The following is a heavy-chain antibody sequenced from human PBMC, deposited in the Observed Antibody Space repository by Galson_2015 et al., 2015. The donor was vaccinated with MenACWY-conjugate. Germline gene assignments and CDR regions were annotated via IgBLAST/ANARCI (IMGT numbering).Heavy chain of an antibody. Sequence: SETLSPTLTIFRGSFSNKSFFWGWGRHPPGEGRGWVGGLLYIRGPHHNPSLKSRVTQSVDTSKNQFSLRLSSVTAADTAVYYCARAERGEVASPGGIHDAFHIWGQGTVVTVSS. J-gene: IGHJ3*02. V-gene: IGHV4-39*07. CDR1: RGSFSNKSFF. CDR2: LLYIRGP. CDR3: ARAERGEVASPGGIHDAFHI. D-gene: IGHD3-16*01.